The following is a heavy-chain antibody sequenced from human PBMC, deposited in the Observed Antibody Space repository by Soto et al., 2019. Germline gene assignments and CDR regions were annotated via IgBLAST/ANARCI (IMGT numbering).Heavy chain of an antibody. V-gene: IGHV3-48*02. Sequence: LVESGGGLVQPGGSLRLSCAASGFTFRSYSMNWVRQAPGEGLGWVSYISDTGRSISYVDTVRGQFTIPRHNGINSLFLQMNTLRDGDSAVYFCARDRFGADSRSSGVAHLSSAYYYSRYGMGVWGQGTTVNVSS. CDR1: GFTFRSYS. J-gene: IGHJ6*02. CDR3: ARDRFGADSRSSGVAHLSSAYYYSRYGMGV. D-gene: IGHD6-6*01. CDR2: ISDTGRSI.